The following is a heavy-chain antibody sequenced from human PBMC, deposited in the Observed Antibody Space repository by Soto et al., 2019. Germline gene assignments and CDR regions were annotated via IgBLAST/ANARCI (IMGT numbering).Heavy chain of an antibody. D-gene: IGHD3-16*01. CDR1: GDSVSSNSAA. CDR2: TYYRSKWYN. Sequence: SQTLSLSCAISGDSVSSNSAAWNWIRQSPSRGLEWLGRTYYRSKWYNDYAVSVKSRITINPDTSKNQFSLQLKSVNPEDTAVYYCAREEEKGEGWVPYNWFDPWGQGTLVTVSS. J-gene: IGHJ5*02. V-gene: IGHV6-1*01. CDR3: AREEEKGEGWVPYNWFDP.